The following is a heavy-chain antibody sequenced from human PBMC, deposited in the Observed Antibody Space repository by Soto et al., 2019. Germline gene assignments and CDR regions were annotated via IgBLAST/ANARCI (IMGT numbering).Heavy chain of an antibody. J-gene: IGHJ4*02. CDR1: GFTFSSYG. CDR2: ISYDGSNK. V-gene: IGHV3-30*18. Sequence: SLRLSCAASGFTFSSYGMHWVRQAPGKGLEWVAVISYDGSNKYYADSVKGRFTISRDNSKNTLYLQMNSLRAEDTAVYYCAKEMTTVKGGFAYWGQGTLVTVSS. CDR3: AKEMTTVKGGFAY. D-gene: IGHD4-4*01.